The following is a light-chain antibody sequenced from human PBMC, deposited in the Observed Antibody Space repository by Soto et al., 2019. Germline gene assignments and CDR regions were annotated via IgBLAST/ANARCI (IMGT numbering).Light chain of an antibody. CDR1: SSDVGGYNY. V-gene: IGLV2-14*03. CDR2: DVS. CDR3: RSYTSSSTLV. Sequence: QSALTQPASVSGSPRQSITISCTGTSSDVGGYNYVSWYQHHPGKAPKLMIYDVSNRPSGVSNRFSGSKSGNTASLTISGLQDEDEADYYCRSYTSSSTLVFGGGTKLTVL. J-gene: IGLJ2*01.